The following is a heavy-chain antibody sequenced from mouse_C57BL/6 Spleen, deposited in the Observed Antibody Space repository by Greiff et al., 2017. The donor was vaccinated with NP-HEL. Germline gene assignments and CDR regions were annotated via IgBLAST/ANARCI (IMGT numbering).Heavy chain of an antibody. Sequence: VQLQQSGAELVKPGASVKISCKASGYAFSSYWMNWVKQRPGKGLEWIGQIYPGDGDTNYNGKFKGKATLTADKSSSTAYMQLSSLTSEDSAVYCCARSSITTVVAGGYCDYWGQGTTLTVSS. D-gene: IGHD1-1*01. J-gene: IGHJ2*01. CDR2: IYPGDGDT. V-gene: IGHV1-80*01. CDR1: GYAFSSYW. CDR3: ARSSITTVVAGGYCDY.